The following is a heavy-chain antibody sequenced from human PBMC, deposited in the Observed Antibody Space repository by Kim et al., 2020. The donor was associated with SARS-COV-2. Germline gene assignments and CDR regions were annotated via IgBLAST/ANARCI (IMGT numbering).Heavy chain of an antibody. Sequence: SETLSLTCTVSGGSISSSSYYWGWIRQPPGKGLEWIGSIYYSGSTYYNPSLKSRVTISVDTSKNQFSLKLSSVTAADTAVYYCARPRVDSGYEFSQWGQGTLVTVSS. CDR1: GGSISSSSYY. D-gene: IGHD5-12*01. J-gene: IGHJ4*02. V-gene: IGHV4-39*01. CDR3: ARPRVDSGYEFSQ. CDR2: IYYSGST.